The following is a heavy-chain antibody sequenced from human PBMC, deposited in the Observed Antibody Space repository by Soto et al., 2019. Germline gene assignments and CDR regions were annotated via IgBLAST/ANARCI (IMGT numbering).Heavy chain of an antibody. Sequence: ASVKVSCKASGGTFSSYAISWVRQAPGQGLEWMGGIIPIFGTANYAQKFQGRVTITADESTSTAYMELSSLRSEDTAVYYCTYYYDSSGYHYYYYYYGMDVWGQGTTVTVSS. CDR3: TYYYDSSGYHYYYYYYGMDV. CDR1: GGTFSSYA. J-gene: IGHJ6*02. V-gene: IGHV1-69*13. CDR2: IIPIFGTA. D-gene: IGHD3-22*01.